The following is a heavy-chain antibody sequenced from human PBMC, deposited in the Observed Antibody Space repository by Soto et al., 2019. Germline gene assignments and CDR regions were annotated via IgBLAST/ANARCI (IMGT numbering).Heavy chain of an antibody. Sequence: PSETLSLTCTVSGDSITSNSYFWAWIRQPPGKGMEWIGSIYYSGSTYHNPSLKSRVTISVDRSNNQFFLKLTSVTAADTAVYYCARHFSVDHFDYWGQGALVTVSS. CDR3: ARHFSVDHFDY. J-gene: IGHJ4*02. CDR1: GDSITSNSYF. V-gene: IGHV4-39*01. D-gene: IGHD3-9*01. CDR2: IYYSGST.